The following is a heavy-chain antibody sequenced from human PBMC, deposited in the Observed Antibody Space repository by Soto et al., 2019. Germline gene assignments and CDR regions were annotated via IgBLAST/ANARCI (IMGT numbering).Heavy chain of an antibody. Sequence: SETLSLTCAVYGGSFSGYYWSWIRQPPGKGLEWIGEINHSGSTNYNPSLKSRVTISVDTSKNQFSLKLSSVTAADTAVYYCARGRGPVGYCSGGSCFGRTALIPFDYWGQGTLVTVSS. J-gene: IGHJ4*02. V-gene: IGHV4-34*01. CDR3: ARGRGPVGYCSGGSCFGRTALIPFDY. D-gene: IGHD2-15*01. CDR2: INHSGST. CDR1: GGSFSGYY.